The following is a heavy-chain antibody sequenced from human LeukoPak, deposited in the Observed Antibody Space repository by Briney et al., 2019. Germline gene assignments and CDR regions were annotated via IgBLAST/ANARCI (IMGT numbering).Heavy chain of an antibody. CDR2: INPNSGGT. Sequence: ASVKVSYKASGYTFTGYYMHWVRQAPGQGLEWMGWINPNSGGTNYAQKFQGRVTMTRDTSISTAYMELSRLRSDDTAVYYCARSVGGDDYFDYWGQGTLVTVSS. CDR3: ARSVGGDDYFDY. V-gene: IGHV1-2*02. CDR1: GYTFTGYY. D-gene: IGHD3-16*01. J-gene: IGHJ4*02.